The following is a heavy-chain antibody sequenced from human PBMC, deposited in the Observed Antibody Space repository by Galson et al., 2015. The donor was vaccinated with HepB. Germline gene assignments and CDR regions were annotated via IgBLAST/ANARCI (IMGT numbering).Heavy chain of an antibody. Sequence: LRLSCAASGFTFSSYAMHWVRQAPGKGLEWVAVISYDGSNKYYADSVKGRFTISRDNSKNTLYLQMNGLRAEDTAVYYCARDLYIRAGGGGGSFLGYWGQGTLVTVSS. CDR2: ISYDGSNK. V-gene: IGHV3-30*04. CDR3: ARDLYIRAGGGGGSFLGY. D-gene: IGHD1-26*01. CDR1: GFTFSSYA. J-gene: IGHJ4*02.